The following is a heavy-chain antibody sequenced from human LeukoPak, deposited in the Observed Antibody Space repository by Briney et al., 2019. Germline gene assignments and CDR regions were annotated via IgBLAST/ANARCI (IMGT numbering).Heavy chain of an antibody. V-gene: IGHV3-30*02. CDR1: GFTFSSYA. CDR2: IRYDGSNK. J-gene: IGHJ4*02. Sequence: GGSLRLSCAASGFTFSSYAMHWVRQAPGKGLEWVAFIRYDGSNKYYADSVKGRFTISRDNSKNTLYLQMNSLGAEDTAVYYCAREDSSGYFYDYFDYWGQGTLVTVSS. D-gene: IGHD3-22*01. CDR3: AREDSSGYFYDYFDY.